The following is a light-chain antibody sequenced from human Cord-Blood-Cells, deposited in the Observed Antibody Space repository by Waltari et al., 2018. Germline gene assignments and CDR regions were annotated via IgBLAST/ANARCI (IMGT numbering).Light chain of an antibody. Sequence: AIRMTQSPSSLSASTGDRVTITCRASQGISSYLACYQQKSGKAPKLLIYAASTLQSGVPSRFSGSGSGTDFTLTISCLQSEDFATYYCQQYYSYPRTFGQGTKVEIK. CDR1: QGISSY. V-gene: IGKV1-8*01. CDR2: AAS. J-gene: IGKJ1*01. CDR3: QQYYSYPRT.